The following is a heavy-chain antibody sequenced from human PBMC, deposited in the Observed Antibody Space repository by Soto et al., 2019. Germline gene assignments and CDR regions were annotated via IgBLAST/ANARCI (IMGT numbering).Heavy chain of an antibody. D-gene: IGHD3-22*01. J-gene: IGHJ4*02. CDR3: ARRGHSSGSFDY. V-gene: IGHV3-53*01. Sequence: EVQVVESGGGLIQPGGSLRLSCAVSGFTVSSTYMTWVRQAPGKGLEWVSMIYSGGFAYYADSVKGRFTISRDASKNTLYLQMNSLRGEDTAVYYCARRGHSSGSFDYWGQGTLVTVSS. CDR1: GFTVSSTY. CDR2: IYSGGFA.